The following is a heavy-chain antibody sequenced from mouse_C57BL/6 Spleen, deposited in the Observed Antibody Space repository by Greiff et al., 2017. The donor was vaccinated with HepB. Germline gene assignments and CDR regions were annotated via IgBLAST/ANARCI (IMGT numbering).Heavy chain of an antibody. J-gene: IGHJ4*01. CDR1: GYSFTDYN. CDR3: ARDYGSSPYYAMDY. Sequence: VQLKESGPELVKPGASVKISCKASGYSFTDYNMNWVKQSNGKSLVWIGVINPNYGTTSYNQKFKGKATLTVDQSSSTAYMQLNSLTSEDSAVYYCARDYGSSPYYAMDYWGQGTSVTVSS. V-gene: IGHV1-39*01. D-gene: IGHD1-1*01. CDR2: INPNYGTT.